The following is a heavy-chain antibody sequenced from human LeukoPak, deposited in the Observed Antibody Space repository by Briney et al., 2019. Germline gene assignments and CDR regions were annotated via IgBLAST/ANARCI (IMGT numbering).Heavy chain of an antibody. CDR2: ISGSGDDT. CDR1: GFTFSSYA. D-gene: IGHD2-15*01. J-gene: IGHJ3*02. Sequence: GGSLRLSCEASGFTFSSYAMNWVGQAPGRGLEWVSSISGSGDDTYYADSVKGRFTISRDNSKNTLYLQMNSLRAEDTAIYYCARSGTSWWYPAFDIWGPGTMVTVSS. CDR3: ARSGTSWWYPAFDI. V-gene: IGHV3-23*01.